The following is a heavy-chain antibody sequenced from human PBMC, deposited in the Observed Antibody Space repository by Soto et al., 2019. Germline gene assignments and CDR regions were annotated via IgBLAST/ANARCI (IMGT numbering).Heavy chain of an antibody. V-gene: IGHV4-4*02. D-gene: IGHD3-16*02. Sequence: QVQLQESGPGLVRPSETLSLTCFVSGDSISGFNWWSWVRQSPGKALEWIGEIFHSGSPKYNPSLKSRVTILVDKSKNHFSLNLTSVTAADTAIYYCARSRYGRSGLDVWGQGTTVAVSS. J-gene: IGHJ6*02. CDR2: IFHSGSP. CDR3: ARSRYGRSGLDV. CDR1: GDSISGFNW.